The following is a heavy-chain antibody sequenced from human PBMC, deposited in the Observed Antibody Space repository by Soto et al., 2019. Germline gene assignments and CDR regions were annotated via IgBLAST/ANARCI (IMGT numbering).Heavy chain of an antibody. Sequence: KVLEWVSAISGSGGSTYYADSVKGRFTISRDNAKNSLYLQMNSLRDEDTVFFFQAEDGIRDVGSVSAFLLNRSSDL. J-gene: IGHJ2*01. D-gene: IGHD2-15*01. V-gene: IGHV3-23*01. CDR2: ISGSGGST. CDR3: AEDGIRDVGSVSAFLLNRSSDL.